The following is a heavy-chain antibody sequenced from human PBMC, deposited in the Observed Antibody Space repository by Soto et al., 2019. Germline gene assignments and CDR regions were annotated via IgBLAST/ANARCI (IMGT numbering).Heavy chain of an antibody. J-gene: IGHJ6*02. CDR2: ISFDGSKK. D-gene: IGHD4-17*01. CDR3: AKDLSYGDYVSYYYGMDV. Sequence: GGSLRLSCAASGFTFSSYPMHWVRQAPGKGLEWVAVISFDGSKKYYADSVKGRFFISKDNSKNTLYLQMNSLRAEDSAVYYCAKDLSYGDYVSYYYGMDVWGQGTTVTVSS. V-gene: IGHV3-30-3*01. CDR1: GFTFSSYP.